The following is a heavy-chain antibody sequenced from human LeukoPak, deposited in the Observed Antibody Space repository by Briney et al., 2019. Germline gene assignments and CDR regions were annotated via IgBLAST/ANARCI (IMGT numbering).Heavy chain of an antibody. J-gene: IGHJ4*02. D-gene: IGHD1-26*01. CDR2: IYSGGST. CDR3: ASFWWELLKDY. Sequence: GGSLRLSCAASGFTVSSNYMSWVRQAPGKGLEWVSVIYSGGSTYYADSVKGRFTISRDNSKNTLYLQMNSLRAEDTAVYYCASFWWELLKDYWGQGTLVTVSS. V-gene: IGHV3-53*01. CDR1: GFTVSSNY.